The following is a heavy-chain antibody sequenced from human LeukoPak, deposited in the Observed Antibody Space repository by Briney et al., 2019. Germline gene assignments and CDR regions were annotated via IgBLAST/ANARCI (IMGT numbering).Heavy chain of an antibody. D-gene: IGHD5-24*01. CDR3: AREAREGHVFDI. CDR1: GYSLSSGYY. Sequence: PSETLSLTCTVSGYSLSSGYYWGWIRQPPGKGLEWIGDIYHSGNTYYNPSLKSRVTISVDTSKNQFSLKLSSVTAADTAVYYCAREAREGHVFDIWGQGTMVTVSS. CDR2: IYHSGNT. V-gene: IGHV4-38-2*02. J-gene: IGHJ3*02.